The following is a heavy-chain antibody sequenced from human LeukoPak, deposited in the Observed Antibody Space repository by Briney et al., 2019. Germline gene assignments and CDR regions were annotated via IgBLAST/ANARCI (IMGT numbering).Heavy chain of an antibody. CDR1: GYTFTSYE. J-gene: IGHJ3*02. V-gene: IGHV1-8*03. Sequence: ASVKVSRKASGYTFTSYEIHWVRQATGQGLDWMGWMNPNTGNTGYAQKLQGRVTITRDTSISTDYMELRRLRSEDTAVYYCARINDYGDYDSTFDIWGQGTMVTVPS. CDR3: ARINDYGDYDSTFDI. D-gene: IGHD4-17*01. CDR2: MNPNTGNT.